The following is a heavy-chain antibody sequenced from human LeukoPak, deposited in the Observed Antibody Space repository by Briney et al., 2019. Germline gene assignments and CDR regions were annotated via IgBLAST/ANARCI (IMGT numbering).Heavy chain of an antibody. CDR3: ARGPTYYDFWSGYRGAFDI. CDR2: IKEDGNEK. V-gene: IGHV3-7*03. D-gene: IGHD3-3*01. J-gene: IGHJ3*02. CDR1: GFTFNNYW. Sequence: GGSLRLSCAASGFTFNNYWMTWVRQAPGEGLEWLANIKEDGNEKHYVDSVKGRFTISRDNAKNSLYLQMNSLRAEDTAVYYCARGPTYYDFWSGYRGAFDIWGQGTMVTVSS.